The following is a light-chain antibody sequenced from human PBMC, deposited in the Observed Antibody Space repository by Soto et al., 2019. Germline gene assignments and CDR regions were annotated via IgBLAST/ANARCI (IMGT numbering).Light chain of an antibody. Sequence: QAVVTQPPSASVTPGQRVTISCSGSSSNIGSNYVYWYQQLPGTAPKLLIYRNNQRPSGVPDRFSGSKSGTSASLAISGLRSEDEADYYCAAWDDSLRGVFGGGTKLTVL. CDR1: SSNIGSNY. J-gene: IGLJ2*01. V-gene: IGLV1-47*01. CDR2: RNN. CDR3: AAWDDSLRGV.